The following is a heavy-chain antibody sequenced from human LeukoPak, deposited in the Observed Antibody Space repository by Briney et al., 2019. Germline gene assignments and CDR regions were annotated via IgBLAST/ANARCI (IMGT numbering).Heavy chain of an antibody. D-gene: IGHD3-22*01. CDR3: AKDRLLDSSGYFDY. CDR1: GFTFSSYA. V-gene: IGHV3-23*01. CDR2: ISGSGGSP. J-gene: IGHJ4*02. Sequence: GGSLRLSCAASGFTFSSYAMSWVRQAPGKGLEWVSAISGSGGSPYYADSVKGRFTISRDNSKNTLYLQMNSLRAEDTAVYFCAKDRLLDSSGYFDYWGQGTLVTVSS.